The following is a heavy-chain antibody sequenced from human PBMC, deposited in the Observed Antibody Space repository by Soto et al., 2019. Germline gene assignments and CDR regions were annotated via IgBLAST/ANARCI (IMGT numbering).Heavy chain of an antibody. CDR3: ARAHYGDFGYGMDV. CDR2: IYDSGFT. Sequence: SETLSLTCTFSGCSISSGGYYWSWIRQPPGKGLEWIGYIYDSGFTYYNPSLKSRVTISVDRSKNQFSLKLSSVTAADTAVYYCARAHYGDFGYGMDVWGQGTTVTVSS. D-gene: IGHD4-17*01. CDR1: GCSISSGGYY. J-gene: IGHJ6*02. V-gene: IGHV4-30-2*01.